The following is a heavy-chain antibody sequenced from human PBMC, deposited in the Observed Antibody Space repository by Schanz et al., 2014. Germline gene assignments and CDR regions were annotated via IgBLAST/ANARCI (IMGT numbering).Heavy chain of an antibody. CDR1: GFTVSSNH. Sequence: LSCAVSGFTVSSNHMSWVRQAPGKGLEWVSVIYSGIGAYYADSVKDRFTVSRDNSKNTVYIQMNRLRGEDTAVYYCARVHHYDPSGWGYVDYGGKGALVAVSS. V-gene: IGHV3-66*01. CDR3: ARVHHYDPSGWGYVDY. D-gene: IGHD3-22*01. CDR2: IYSGIGA. J-gene: IGHJ4*02.